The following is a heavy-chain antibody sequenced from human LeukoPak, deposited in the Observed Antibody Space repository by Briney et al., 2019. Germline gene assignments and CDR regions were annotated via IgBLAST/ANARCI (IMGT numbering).Heavy chain of an antibody. D-gene: IGHD3-10*01. J-gene: IGHJ4*02. CDR2: ISAYNGNT. CDR1: GYTFTSYG. Sequence: ASVKVSCKASGYTFTSYGISWVRQAPGQGLEWMGWISAYNGNTNYAQKLQGRVTMTTDTSTSTAYVELRSLRSDDTAVYYCARMPMVRGVIPYFDYWGQGTLVTVSS. CDR3: ARMPMVRGVIPYFDY. V-gene: IGHV1-18*01.